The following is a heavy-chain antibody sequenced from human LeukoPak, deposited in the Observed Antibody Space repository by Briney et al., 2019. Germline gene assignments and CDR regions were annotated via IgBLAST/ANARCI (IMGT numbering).Heavy chain of an antibody. CDR2: INHSGST. Sequence: SETLSLTCAVYGGSFSGYYWSWIRQPPGKGLEWIGEINHSGSTNYNPSLKSRVTISVDTSKNQFSLKLSSVTAAHTAVYYCARVSLAVIHYYYYGMDVWGKGTTVTVSS. D-gene: IGHD6-19*01. CDR3: ARVSLAVIHYYYYGMDV. V-gene: IGHV4-34*01. J-gene: IGHJ6*04. CDR1: GGSFSGYY.